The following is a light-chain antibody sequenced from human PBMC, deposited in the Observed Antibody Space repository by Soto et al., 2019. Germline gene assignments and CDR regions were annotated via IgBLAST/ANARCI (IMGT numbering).Light chain of an antibody. CDR1: SSDVGDYNY. CDR3: CSYAGSYTLWV. CDR2: DVN. V-gene: IGLV2-11*01. J-gene: IGLJ3*02. Sequence: QSALTQPRSVSGSPGQSVTISCNGTSSDVGDYNYVSWYQQHPGKAPKLMIYDVNKRPSGVPDRFSGSKSGNTASLTISGLQAEDEADYYCCSYAGSYTLWVFGGGTKLTVL.